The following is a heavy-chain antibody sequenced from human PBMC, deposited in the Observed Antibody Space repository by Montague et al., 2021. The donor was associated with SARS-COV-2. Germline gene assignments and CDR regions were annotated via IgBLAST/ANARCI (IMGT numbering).Heavy chain of an antibody. CDR3: ARHGGSSGGHRCGFDP. CDR1: GGAMSSYY. V-gene: IGHV4-59*08. CDR2: IYYSGST. J-gene: IGHJ5*02. Sequence: SETLSLTCTVSGGAMSSYYWSWIRQPPGKGLEWIGDIYYSGSTNXNPSLKSRVTISVDTSKNQFSLKLSSVTAADTAAYYCARHGGSSGGHRCGFDPWGQGTLVTVSS. D-gene: IGHD3-22*01.